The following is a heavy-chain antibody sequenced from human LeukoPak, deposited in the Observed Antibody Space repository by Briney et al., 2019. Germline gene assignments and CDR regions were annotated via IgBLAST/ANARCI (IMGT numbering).Heavy chain of an antibody. Sequence: GGSLRLSCVAPGISASGTFMSWGRQAPGEGLECVSTMYSGAATHYADSVKGRFSVSRDNVENTLYLQMDNLRVEDTAVYYCARVVTFELDYWGQGTPVLVSS. J-gene: IGHJ4*02. V-gene: IGHV3-53*01. D-gene: IGHD3-10*01. CDR2: MYSGAAT. CDR3: ARVVTFELDY. CDR1: GISASGTF.